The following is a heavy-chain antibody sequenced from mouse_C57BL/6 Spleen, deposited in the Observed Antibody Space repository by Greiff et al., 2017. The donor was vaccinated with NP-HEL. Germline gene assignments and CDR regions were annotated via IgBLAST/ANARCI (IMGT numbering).Heavy chain of an antibody. D-gene: IGHD2-5*01. CDR1: GYSITSGYY. V-gene: IGHV3-6*01. CDR2: ISYDGSN. Sequence: VQLQQSGPGLVKPSQSLSLTCSVTGYSITSGYYWNWIRQFPGNKLEWMGYISYDGSNNYNPSLKNRISITRDTSKNQFFLKLNSVTTEDTATYYCARRSDSNSYAMDYWGQGTSVTVSS. CDR3: ARRSDSNSYAMDY. J-gene: IGHJ4*01.